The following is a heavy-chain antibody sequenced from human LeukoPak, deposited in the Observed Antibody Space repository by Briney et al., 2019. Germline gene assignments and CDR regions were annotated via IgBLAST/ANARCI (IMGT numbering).Heavy chain of an antibody. J-gene: IGHJ4*02. V-gene: IGHV1-2*02. CDR3: ARVGESGYDLYFFDY. D-gene: IGHD5-12*01. CDR2: INPNSGGT. Sequence: ASVKVSCKASGYTFTGYYMHWVRRAPGQGLEWMGWINPNSGGTNYAQKFQGRVTMTRDTSISTAYMELSRLRSDDTAVYYCARVGESGYDLYFFDYWGQGTLVTVSS. CDR1: GYTFTGYY.